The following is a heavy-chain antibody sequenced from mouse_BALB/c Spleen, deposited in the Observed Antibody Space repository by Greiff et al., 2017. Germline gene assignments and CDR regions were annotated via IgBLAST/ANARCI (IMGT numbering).Heavy chain of an antibody. D-gene: IGHD1-1*01. CDR1: GFTFTDSY. J-gene: IGHJ3*01. CDR3: ASYYGGSYWFAY. Sequence: VQLQQSGAELVKPGASVKLSCTASGFTFTDSYMHWVKQRPEQGLEWIGRIYPANGNTKYDPKFQGKATITADTSSNTAYLQLSSLTSEDTAVYYCASYYGGSYWFAYWGQGTLVTVSA. CDR2: IYPANGNT. V-gene: IGHV14-3*02.